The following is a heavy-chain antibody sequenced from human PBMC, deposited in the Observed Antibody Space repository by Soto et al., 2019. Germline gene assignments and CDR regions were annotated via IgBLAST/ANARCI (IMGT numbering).Heavy chain of an antibody. V-gene: IGHV1-18*04. D-gene: IGHD2-2*01. CDR3: ARDITVVVPAAYYYYYGMDV. Sequence: ASVKVSCKASGYIFTDYYMHWVRQAPGQELGWMGRISAYNGNTNYAQKLQGRVTMTTDTPTSTAYMELRSLRSDDTAVYYCARDITVVVPAAYYYYYGMDVWGQGTTVPVSS. CDR2: ISAYNGNT. CDR1: GYIFTDYY. J-gene: IGHJ6*02.